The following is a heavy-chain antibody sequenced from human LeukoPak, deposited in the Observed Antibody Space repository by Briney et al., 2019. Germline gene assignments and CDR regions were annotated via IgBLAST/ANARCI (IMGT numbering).Heavy chain of an antibody. CDR3: ARGDSSLDALDY. CDR2: ISYDGSNK. D-gene: IGHD6-19*01. J-gene: IGHJ4*02. V-gene: IGHV3-30*04. CDR1: GFTFSGYA. Sequence: PGRSLRLSCAASGFTFSGYAMHWVRQAPGKGLEWVAVISYDGSNKYYADSVKGRFTISRDNSKNTLYLQMNSLRAEDTAVYYCARGDSSLDALDYWGQGTLVTVSS.